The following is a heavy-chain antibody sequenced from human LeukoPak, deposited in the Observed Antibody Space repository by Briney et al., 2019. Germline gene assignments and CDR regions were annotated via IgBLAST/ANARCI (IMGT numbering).Heavy chain of an antibody. D-gene: IGHD2-2*01. CDR1: GFTFSSNA. Sequence: GGSLRLSXAASGFTFSSNAMSWVRQAPGKGLEWVSHISDRGGSTYYADSVRGRFTISRDNSKNTLYLQMNCLRAEDTAVYYCAKGTPDIVVVPAAIVWGQGTLVTVSS. J-gene: IGHJ4*02. CDR3: AKGTPDIVVVPAAIV. CDR2: ISDRGGST. V-gene: IGHV3-23*01.